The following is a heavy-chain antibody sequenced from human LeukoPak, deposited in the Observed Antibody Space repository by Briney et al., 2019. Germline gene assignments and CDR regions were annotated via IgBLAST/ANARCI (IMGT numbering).Heavy chain of an antibody. CDR1: GGSISSGSYY. D-gene: IGHD2-2*01. CDR3: ARGTFYCSSTSCYRGIYYYYGMDV. CDR2: IYTSGST. V-gene: IGHV4-61*02. J-gene: IGHJ6*02. Sequence: SETLSLTCTVSGGSISSGSYYWSWIRQPAGKGLEWIGRIYTSGSTNYNPSLKSRVTMSVDTSKNQFSLKLSSVTAADTAVYYCARGTFYCSSTSCYRGIYYYYGMDVWGQGTTVTASS.